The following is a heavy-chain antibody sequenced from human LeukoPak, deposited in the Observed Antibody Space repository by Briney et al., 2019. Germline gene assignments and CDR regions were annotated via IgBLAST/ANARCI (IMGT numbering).Heavy chain of an antibody. J-gene: IGHJ4*02. Sequence: ASVKVSCKASGGTFSSYATSWVRQAPGQGLEWMGRIIPILGIANYAQKFQGRVTITADKSTSTAYMELSSLRSEDTAVYYCARYNGDLTGGFDYWGQGTLVTVSS. CDR1: GGTFSSYA. V-gene: IGHV1-69*04. CDR2: IIPILGIA. D-gene: IGHD4-17*01. CDR3: ARYNGDLTGGFDY.